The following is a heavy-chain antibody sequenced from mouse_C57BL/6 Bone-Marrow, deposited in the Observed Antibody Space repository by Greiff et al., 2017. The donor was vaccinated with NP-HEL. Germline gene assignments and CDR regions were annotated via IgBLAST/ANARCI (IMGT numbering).Heavy chain of an antibody. CDR3: ARLWFAY. CDR1: GFTFSSYG. CDR2: ISRGGSYT. V-gene: IGHV5-6*01. Sequence: EVQLVESGGDLVKPGGSLKLSCAASGFTFSSYGMSWVRQTPDKRLAWVATISRGGSYTYYLDNVKGRFTISRDNAKNTLYLQTSSLKSEDTAMYYCARLWFAYWGQGTLVTVSA. J-gene: IGHJ3*01.